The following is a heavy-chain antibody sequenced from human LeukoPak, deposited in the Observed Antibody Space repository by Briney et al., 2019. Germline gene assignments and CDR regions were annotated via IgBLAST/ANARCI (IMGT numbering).Heavy chain of an antibody. Sequence: PGGSLRLSCAASGFTFSSYSMNWVRQAPGKGLEWVSYISSSSSTIYYADSVKGRFTISRDNAKNSVYLQMNSLRDEVTAVYYCGRTDGMDVWGQGTTVTVSS. CDR1: GFTFSSYS. J-gene: IGHJ6*02. CDR3: GRTDGMDV. CDR2: ISSSSSTI. V-gene: IGHV3-48*02.